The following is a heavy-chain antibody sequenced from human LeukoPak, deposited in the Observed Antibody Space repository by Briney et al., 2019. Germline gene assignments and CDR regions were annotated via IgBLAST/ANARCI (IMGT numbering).Heavy chain of an antibody. Sequence: PGRSLRLSCAASGFTFDDYAMHWVRQAPGKGLVWVSRIKSDGSSTSYADSVKGRFTISRDNAKNTLYLQMNSLRAEDTAVYYCARERKYDSNFDYWGQGTLVTVSS. CDR1: GFTFDDYA. D-gene: IGHD1-1*01. J-gene: IGHJ4*02. CDR3: ARERKYDSNFDY. V-gene: IGHV3-74*01. CDR2: IKSDGSST.